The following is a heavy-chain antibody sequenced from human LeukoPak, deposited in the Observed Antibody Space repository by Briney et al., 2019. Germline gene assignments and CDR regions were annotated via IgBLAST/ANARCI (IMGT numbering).Heavy chain of an antibody. CDR1: GFTFDDYA. J-gene: IGHJ5*02. V-gene: IGHV3-9*01. Sequence: GGSLRLSCAASGFTFDDYAMHWVRQAPGKGLEWVSGISWNSGSIGYADSVKGRFTISRDNAKNSLYLQMNSLRAEDTALYYCAKDIMADGYGNGGWFDPWGQGTLVTVSS. CDR2: ISWNSGSI. D-gene: IGHD4-11*01. CDR3: AKDIMADGYGNGGWFDP.